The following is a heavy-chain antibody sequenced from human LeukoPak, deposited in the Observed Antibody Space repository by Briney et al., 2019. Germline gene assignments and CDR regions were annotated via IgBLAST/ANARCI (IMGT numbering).Heavy chain of an antibody. V-gene: IGHV1-18*04. CDR1: GYTFISNG. J-gene: IGHJ3*02. D-gene: IGHD5-18*01. CDR2: ISGYNGNT. CDR3: ARVDTSMEDAFDI. Sequence: ASVKVSCKASGYTFISNGISWVRQAPGQGLEWMGWISGYNGNTKYAQRFQGRVTMTTDTSTDTVYMELRSLKSDDTAVYYCARVDTSMEDAFDIWGQGTMVAVSS.